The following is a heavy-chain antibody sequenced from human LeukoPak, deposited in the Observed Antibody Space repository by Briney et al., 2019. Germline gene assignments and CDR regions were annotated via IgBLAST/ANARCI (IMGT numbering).Heavy chain of an antibody. V-gene: IGHV3-23*01. CDR1: GIAYSNYA. D-gene: IGHD2-15*01. Sequence: GGPLRLSCAASGIAYSNYAMNWVRQAPGKGLEWVSAFSGSGGSTYYADSVRGRFTISRDNSKNTLFLQMNSLRAEDTAVYYCAKDSSASFYCGGGACYSNYWGQGTLVTVSS. CDR3: AKDSSASFYCGGGACYSNY. CDR2: FSGSGGST. J-gene: IGHJ4*02.